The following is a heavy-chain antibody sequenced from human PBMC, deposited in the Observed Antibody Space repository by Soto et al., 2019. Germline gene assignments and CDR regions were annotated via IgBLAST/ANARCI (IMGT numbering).Heavy chain of an antibody. CDR2: INHSGST. Sequence: SETLSLTCAVYGGSFSGYYWSWIRQPPGKGLEWIGEINHSGSTNYNPSLKSRVTISVDTSKNQFSLKLSSVTAADTAVYYCARGGVPSIAARRGDYYYYGMDVWGQGTTVTVSS. V-gene: IGHV4-34*01. D-gene: IGHD6-6*01. J-gene: IGHJ6*02. CDR3: ARGGVPSIAARRGDYYYYGMDV. CDR1: GGSFSGYY.